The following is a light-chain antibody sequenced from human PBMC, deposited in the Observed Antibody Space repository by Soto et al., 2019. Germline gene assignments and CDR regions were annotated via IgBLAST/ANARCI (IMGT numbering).Light chain of an antibody. CDR1: ESVDIY. CDR2: HAS. CDR3: QQRRNWPPLT. J-gene: IGKJ4*01. V-gene: IGKV3-11*01. Sequence: ETVLTQSPATLSLSPGERATLSCRASESVDIYLAWYQQKPGQAPRLLIYHASNRATGIPVRFSGSGSGTDFTLTISSLEPEDSAVYYCQQRRNWPPLTFGGGTRVEIK.